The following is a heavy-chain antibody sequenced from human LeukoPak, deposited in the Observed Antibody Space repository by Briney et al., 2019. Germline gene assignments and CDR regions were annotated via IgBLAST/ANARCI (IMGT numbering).Heavy chain of an antibody. J-gene: IGHJ4*02. CDR3: ARAPSEDTYYFDY. CDR1: GGSFSGYY. CDR2: IYYSGST. V-gene: IGHV4-30-4*08. Sequence: SETLSLTCAVYGGSFSGYYWSWIRQPPGKGLEWIGYIYYSGSTYYNPSLKSRVTISVDTSKNQFSLKLSSVTAADTAVYYCARAPSEDTYYFDYWGQGTLVTVSS.